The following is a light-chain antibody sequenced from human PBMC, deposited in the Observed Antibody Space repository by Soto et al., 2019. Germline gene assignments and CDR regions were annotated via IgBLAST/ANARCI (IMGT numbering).Light chain of an antibody. V-gene: IGKV3-20*01. CDR1: QRLSASD. Sequence: VLTQSPGTLSLSPVESATLSCRASQRLSASDIAWYQQKPGQAPKFLIYGVSSRATGIPDRFSGSGSGTDFTLTISRLEPEDFAVYHCQQYGSSPLITFGQGTRLEIK. CDR2: GVS. J-gene: IGKJ5*01. CDR3: QQYGSSPLIT.